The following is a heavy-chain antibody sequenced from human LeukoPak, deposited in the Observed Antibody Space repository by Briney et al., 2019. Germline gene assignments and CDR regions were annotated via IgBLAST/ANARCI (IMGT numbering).Heavy chain of an antibody. CDR1: GYTFTSYY. CDR2: INAGNGNT. D-gene: IGHD2-8*01. Sequence: ASVKVSCKASGYTFTSYYMHWVRQAPGQRLEWMGWINAGNGNTKYSQKFQGRVTITRDTSADTAYMELSSLRSEDTAVYYCARLKYCTNGVCYAGFDYWGQGTLVTVSS. V-gene: IGHV1-3*01. J-gene: IGHJ4*02. CDR3: ARLKYCTNGVCYAGFDY.